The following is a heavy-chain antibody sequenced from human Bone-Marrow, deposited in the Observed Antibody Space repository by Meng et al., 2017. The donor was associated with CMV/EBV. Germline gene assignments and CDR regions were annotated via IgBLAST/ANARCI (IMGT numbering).Heavy chain of an antibody. Sequence: GESLKISCAASGFTFSSYAMSWVRQAPGEGLEWVGFIRSKAYGGTTEYAASVKGRFTISRDDAKSIAYLQMNSLKTEDTAVYYCASCRSDLSADYWGQGTLVTVSS. J-gene: IGHJ4*02. CDR3: ASCRSDLSADY. V-gene: IGHV3-49*04. D-gene: IGHD2-15*01. CDR1: GFTFSSYA. CDR2: IRSKAYGGTT.